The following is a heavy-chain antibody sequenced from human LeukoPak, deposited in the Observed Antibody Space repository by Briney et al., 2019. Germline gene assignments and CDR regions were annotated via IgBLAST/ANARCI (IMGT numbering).Heavy chain of an antibody. CDR1: GFTFSNYW. D-gene: IGHD2-21*02. V-gene: IGHV3-74*01. CDR3: ARDLAYCGGDCYSGIDY. J-gene: IGHJ4*02. Sequence: PGGPLRLSCAASGFTFSNYWMHWVRQAPGKGLVWVSRLNSDGSSTNYADSVKGRFTISRDNAKNTLYLQMNSLRAEDTAVYYCARDLAYCGGDCYSGIDYWGQGTLVTVSS. CDR2: LNSDGSST.